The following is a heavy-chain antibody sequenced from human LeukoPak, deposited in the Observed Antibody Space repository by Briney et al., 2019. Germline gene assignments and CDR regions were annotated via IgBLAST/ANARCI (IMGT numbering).Heavy chain of an antibody. J-gene: IGHJ4*02. Sequence: GGSLRLSCAASGFTFSSYAMSWVRQAPGKGLEWVSAISGSGGSTYYADSVKGRFTISRDNSKNTLYLQMNSLRAEDTAVYYCAEVFDIVEVVAANCFDYWGQGTLVTVSS. CDR3: AEVFDIVEVVAANCFDY. CDR2: ISGSGGST. D-gene: IGHD2-15*01. V-gene: IGHV3-23*01. CDR1: GFTFSSYA.